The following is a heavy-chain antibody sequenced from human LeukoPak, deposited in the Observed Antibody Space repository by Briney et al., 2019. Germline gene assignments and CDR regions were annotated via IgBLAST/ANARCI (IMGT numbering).Heavy chain of an antibody. D-gene: IGHD5-18*01. V-gene: IGHV4-59*02. CDR3: ARENYGYFDP. J-gene: IGHJ5*02. CDR1: GGSVSSHY. Sequence: PSETLSLTCTVSGGSVSSHYWSWIRQPPGKGLEWIGYIHYRGGPNYNPSLKSRVTMSVDTSKNQFALKLTSVTAAATAVYFCARENYGYFDPWGQGTLVTVSS. CDR2: IHYRGGP.